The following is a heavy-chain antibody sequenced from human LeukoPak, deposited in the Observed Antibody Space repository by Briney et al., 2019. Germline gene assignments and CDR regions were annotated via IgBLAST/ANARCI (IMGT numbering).Heavy chain of an antibody. Sequence: GGSLRLSCAASGFSFSSYWMSWVRQAPGKGPEWVANINQDGSEENYVDSAKGRFTISRDGAKNSLYLQMNSLRAEDTAVYYCARDRCSGGSCYSGWFDPWGQGTLVTVSS. V-gene: IGHV3-7*01. J-gene: IGHJ5*02. CDR1: GFSFSSYW. CDR3: ARDRCSGGSCYSGWFDP. CDR2: INQDGSEE. D-gene: IGHD2-15*01.